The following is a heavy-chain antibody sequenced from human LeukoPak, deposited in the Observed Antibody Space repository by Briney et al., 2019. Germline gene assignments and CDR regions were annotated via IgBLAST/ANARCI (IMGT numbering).Heavy chain of an antibody. D-gene: IGHD1-14*01. CDR1: GFTFSSYA. CDR2: ISYDGSNK. CDR3: AKEPDDKEYYFDY. J-gene: IGHJ4*02. V-gene: IGHV3-30*18. Sequence: GASLRLSCAASGFTFSSYAMSWVRQAPGKGLEWVAVISYDGSNKYYADSVKGRFTISRDNSKNTLYLQMNSLRAEDTAVYYCAKEPDDKEYYFDYWGQGTLVTVSS.